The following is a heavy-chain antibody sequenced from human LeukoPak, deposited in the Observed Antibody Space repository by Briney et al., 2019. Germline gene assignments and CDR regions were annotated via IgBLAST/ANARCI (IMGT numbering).Heavy chain of an antibody. CDR1: GGSISSYY. CDR3: ARLGCSGGSCYSDYYYGMDV. CDR2: IYYSGST. V-gene: IGHV4-39*01. J-gene: IGHJ6*02. D-gene: IGHD2-15*01. Sequence: SETLSLTCTVSGGSISSYYWGWIRQPPGKGLEWIGSIYYSGSTYYNPSLKSRVTISVDTSKNQFSLKLSSVTAADTAVYYCARLGCSGGSCYSDYYYGMDVWGQGTTVTVSS.